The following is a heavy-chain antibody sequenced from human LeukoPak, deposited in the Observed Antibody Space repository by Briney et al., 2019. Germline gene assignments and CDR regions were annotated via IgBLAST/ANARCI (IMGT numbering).Heavy chain of an antibody. Sequence: PSETLSLTCTVSGGSINNYYWSWIRQPPGKGLEWIGYIYYSGSTNYNPSLKSRVTISADTSKNQFSLKLSSVTAADTAVYYCAGHKWELVLGFDYWGQGTLVTVSS. J-gene: IGHJ4*02. V-gene: IGHV4-59*08. CDR3: AGHKWELVLGFDY. CDR1: GGSINNYY. D-gene: IGHD1-26*01. CDR2: IYYSGST.